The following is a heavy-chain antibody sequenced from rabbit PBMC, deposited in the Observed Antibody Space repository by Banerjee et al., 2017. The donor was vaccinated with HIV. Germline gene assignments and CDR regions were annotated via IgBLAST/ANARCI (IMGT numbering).Heavy chain of an antibody. J-gene: IGHJ4*01. D-gene: IGHD1-1*01. V-gene: IGHV1S7*01. Sequence: QLKETGGGLVQPGGSLTLSCKGSGFDFSTYYMSWVRQAPGKGLEWIGYIDTFFGTTYYASWVNGRFTISSHNAQNTLYLQLNSLTVADTATYFCVRGASSSGYYNLWGPGTLVTVS. CDR3: VRGASSSGYYNL. CDR1: GFDFSTYY. CDR2: IDTFFGTT.